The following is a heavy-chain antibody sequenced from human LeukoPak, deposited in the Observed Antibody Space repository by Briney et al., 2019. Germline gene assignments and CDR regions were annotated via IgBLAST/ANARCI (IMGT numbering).Heavy chain of an antibody. Sequence: GGSLRLSCAASGFTFSSYSMNWVRQAPGKGLEWVSSISSSSSYIYYADSVKGRFTISRDNAKNSLYLQMNSLRAEDTAVYYCARDWIAAAGNSFDYWGQGTLVTVSS. V-gene: IGHV3-21*01. CDR1: GFTFSSYS. J-gene: IGHJ4*02. D-gene: IGHD6-13*01. CDR3: ARDWIAAAGNSFDY. CDR2: ISSSSSYI.